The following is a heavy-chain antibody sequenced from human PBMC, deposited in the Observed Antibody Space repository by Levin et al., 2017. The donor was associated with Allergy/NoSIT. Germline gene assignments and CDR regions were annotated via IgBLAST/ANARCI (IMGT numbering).Heavy chain of an antibody. V-gene: IGHV4-39*01. D-gene: IGHD2-2*01. J-gene: IGHJ6*02. CDR1: GGSISSSSYY. CDR2: IYYSGST. CDR3: ARHEGYQLPNSYYYYGMDV. Sequence: AGGSLRLSCTVSGGSISSSSYYWGWIRQPPGKGLEWIGSIYYSGSTYYNPSLKSRVTISVDTSKNQFSLKLSSVTAADTAVYYCARHEGYQLPNSYYYYGMDVWGQGTTVTVSS.